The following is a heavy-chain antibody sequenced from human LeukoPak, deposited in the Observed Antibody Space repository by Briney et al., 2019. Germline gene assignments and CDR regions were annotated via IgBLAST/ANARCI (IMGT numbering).Heavy chain of an antibody. J-gene: IGHJ4*02. CDR1: GFTFSSYG. Sequence: GGSLRLSCAASGFTFSSYGMHWVRQAPGKGLEWVAVISYGGSNKYYADSVKGRFTISRDNSKNTLYLQMNSLRAEDTAVYYCAKVSLHYSSIDYWGQGTLVTVSS. D-gene: IGHD6-13*01. CDR3: AKVSLHYSSIDY. V-gene: IGHV3-30*18. CDR2: ISYGGSNK.